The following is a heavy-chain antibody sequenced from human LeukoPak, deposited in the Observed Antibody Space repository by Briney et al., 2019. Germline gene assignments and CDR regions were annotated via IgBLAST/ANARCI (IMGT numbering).Heavy chain of an antibody. Sequence: GGSLRLSCAASGFTFSSYSMNWVRQAPGKGLEWVSSISSSSSYIYYADSVKGRFTISRDNAKNSLYLQMNSLRAEDTAVYYCARVPRVGAARGIYYYYYMDVWGKGTTVTVSS. J-gene: IGHJ6*03. CDR1: GFTFSSYS. CDR3: ARVPRVGAARGIYYYYYMDV. V-gene: IGHV3-21*01. CDR2: ISSSSSYI. D-gene: IGHD6-6*01.